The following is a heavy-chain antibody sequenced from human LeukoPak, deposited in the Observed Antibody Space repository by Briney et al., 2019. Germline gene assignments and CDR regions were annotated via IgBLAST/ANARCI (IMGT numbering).Heavy chain of an antibody. CDR1: GFTFSNYG. D-gene: IGHD5-12*01. CDR2: IWYDGSNK. CDR3: ARDQRRGYVFDY. V-gene: IGHV3-33*01. Sequence: PGGSLRLSCAASGFTFSNYGMHWVRQAPGKGLEWVAAIWYDGSNKYYGDSVKGRFTISRDDSKNTLYLQMNSLRAEDTAVYYCARDQRRGYVFDYWGQGTLVTVSS. J-gene: IGHJ4*02.